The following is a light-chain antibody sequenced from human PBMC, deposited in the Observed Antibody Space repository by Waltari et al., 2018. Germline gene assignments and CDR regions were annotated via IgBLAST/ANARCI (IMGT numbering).Light chain of an antibody. Sequence: SYVLTQTPSVSLAPGQTAIITCGGDKIESTSVHWYQLQPGQAPVLVMFYDSDRPPGIPDRFSGSNSGNTATLTISRVEDDDEADYFCQVWDDSNNSGVFGGGTKLTVL. CDR2: YDS. V-gene: IGLV3-21*04. CDR3: QVWDDSNNSGV. CDR1: KIESTS. J-gene: IGLJ2*01.